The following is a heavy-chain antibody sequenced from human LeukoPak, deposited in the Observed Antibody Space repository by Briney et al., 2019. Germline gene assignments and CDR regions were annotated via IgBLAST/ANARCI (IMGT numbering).Heavy chain of an antibody. CDR3: AKDVGYDFWSGYYPSEYFQH. CDR1: GFTFSSYA. V-gene: IGHV3-23*01. Sequence: PGGSLRLSCAASGFTFSSYAMSWVRQAPGKGLEWVSAISGSGGSTYYADSVKGRFTISRDNSKNTLYLQMNSLRAEDTAVYYYAKDVGYDFWSGYYPSEYFQHWGQCTLVTVSS. D-gene: IGHD3-3*01. CDR2: ISGSGGST. J-gene: IGHJ1*01.